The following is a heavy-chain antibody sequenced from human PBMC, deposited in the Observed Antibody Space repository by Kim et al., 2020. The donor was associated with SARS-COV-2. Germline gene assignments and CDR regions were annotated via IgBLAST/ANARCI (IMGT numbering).Heavy chain of an antibody. CDR3: ARDYTNYYDSSGYYPNDY. CDR2: ISSSSSYI. V-gene: IGHV3-21*01. D-gene: IGHD3-22*01. CDR1: GFTFSSYS. J-gene: IGHJ4*02. Sequence: GGSLRLSCAASGFTFSSYSMNWVRQAPGKGLEWVSSISSSSSYIYYADSVKGRFTISRDNAKNSLYLQMNSLRAEDTAVYYCARDYTNYYDSSGYYPNDYWGQGTLVTVSS.